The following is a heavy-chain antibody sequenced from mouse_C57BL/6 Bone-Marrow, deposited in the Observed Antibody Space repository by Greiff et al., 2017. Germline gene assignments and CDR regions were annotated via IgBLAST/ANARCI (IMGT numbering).Heavy chain of an antibody. D-gene: IGHD1-1*01. CDR2: ISSGGSYT. CDR1: GFTFSSYG. CDR3: ARVGGAMDY. Sequence: EVQVVESGGDLVKPGGSLKLSCAASGFTFSSYGMSWVRQTPDKRLEWVATISSGGSYTYYPDSVKGRFTISRDNAKNTLYLQMSSLKSEDTAMYYCARVGGAMDYWGQGTSVTVSS. J-gene: IGHJ4*01. V-gene: IGHV5-6*01.